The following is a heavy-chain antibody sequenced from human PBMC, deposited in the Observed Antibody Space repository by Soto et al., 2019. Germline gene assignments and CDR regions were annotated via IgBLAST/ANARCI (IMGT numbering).Heavy chain of an antibody. CDR3: ARDGYSYGSDAFDI. V-gene: IGHV1-18*01. CDR2: ISAYNGNT. Sequence: ASMKVSCKASGYTFTSYGISWVRQAPGQGLEWMGWISAYNGNTNYAQKLQGRVTMTTDTSTSTAYMELRSLRSDDTAVYYCARDGYSYGSDAFDIWGQGTMVTVSS. J-gene: IGHJ3*02. D-gene: IGHD5-18*01. CDR1: GYTFTSYG.